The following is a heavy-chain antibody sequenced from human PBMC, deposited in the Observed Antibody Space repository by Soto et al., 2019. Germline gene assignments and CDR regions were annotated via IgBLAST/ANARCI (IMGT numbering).Heavy chain of an antibody. CDR2: ISYDGSNK. Sequence: QVQLVESGGGVVQPGRSLRLSCAASGFTFSSYGMHWVRQAPGKGLEWVAVISYDGSNKYYADSVKGRFTISRDNSKNTLYLQMNSLRAEDTAVYYCAKDVVVGATTWLGDYYYYYGMDVWGQGTTVTVSS. CDR1: GFTFSSYG. D-gene: IGHD1-26*01. CDR3: AKDVVVGATTWLGDYYYYYGMDV. J-gene: IGHJ6*02. V-gene: IGHV3-30*18.